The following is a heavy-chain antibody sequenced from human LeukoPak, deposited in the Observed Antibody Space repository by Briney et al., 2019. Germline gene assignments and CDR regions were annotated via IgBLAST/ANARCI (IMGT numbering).Heavy chain of an antibody. CDR3: ASRGIVGAKSYFDY. J-gene: IGHJ4*02. CDR1: GFTFSSYS. D-gene: IGHD1-26*01. CDR2: ISSSSSYI. Sequence: GGSLRLSCAASGFTFSSYSMNWVRQAPGKGLEWVSSISSSSSYIYYADSVKGRFTISRDNAKNSLYLQMNSLRAEDTAVYYCASRGIVGAKSYFDYWGQGTLVTVSS. V-gene: IGHV3-21*01.